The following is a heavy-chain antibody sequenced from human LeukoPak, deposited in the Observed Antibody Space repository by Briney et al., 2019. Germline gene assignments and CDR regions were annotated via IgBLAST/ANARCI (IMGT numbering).Heavy chain of an antibody. D-gene: IGHD2-2*02. CDR3: ARDLGIVVVPAAILSY. J-gene: IGHJ4*02. V-gene: IGHV3-30-3*01. CDR1: GFTFSSYA. Sequence: PGGSLRLSCAASGFTFSSYAMHWVRQAPGKGLEWVAVISYDGSNKYYADSVKGRFTISRDNSKNTVYLQMNSLRAEDTAVYYCARDLGIVVVPAAILSYWGQGTLVTVSS. CDR2: ISYDGSNK.